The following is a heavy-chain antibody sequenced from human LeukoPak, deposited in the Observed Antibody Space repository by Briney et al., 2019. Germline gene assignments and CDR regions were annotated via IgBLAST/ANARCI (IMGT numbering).Heavy chain of an antibody. J-gene: IGHJ4*02. CDR3: AKRMITFGGLDY. V-gene: IGHV3-23*01. CDR2: ISGSGGST. D-gene: IGHD3-16*01. CDR1: GFTFSSYA. Sequence: GSLTLSCAASGFTFSSYAMSWVRQGPGKGLEWVSAISGSGGSTYYVHSVKGRFTISRDNPKNTLYLQMNSLRAEDTAVYYCAKRMITFGGLDYWGQGTLVTVSS.